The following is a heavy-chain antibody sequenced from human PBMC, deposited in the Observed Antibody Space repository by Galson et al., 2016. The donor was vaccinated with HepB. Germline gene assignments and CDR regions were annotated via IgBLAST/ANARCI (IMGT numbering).Heavy chain of an antibody. CDR1: GFTFSRYC. CDR3: AKLDCGRDCPRDD. CDR2: ISYDGGDK. Sequence: LRLSCAASGFTFSRYCMHWVRPAPGKGLEWVAVISYDGGDKHYADSGKGRFTVSRDNSKNTLFLQMNSLRVEDTAVYYCAKLDCGRDCPRDDWGQGTQVTVS. D-gene: IGHD2-21*02. J-gene: IGHJ4*02. V-gene: IGHV3-30*19.